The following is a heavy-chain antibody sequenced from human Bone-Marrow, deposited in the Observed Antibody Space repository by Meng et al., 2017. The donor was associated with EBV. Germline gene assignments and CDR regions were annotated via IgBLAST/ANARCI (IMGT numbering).Heavy chain of an antibody. CDR3: ASESGRGFTPDY. D-gene: IGHD3-10*01. CDR1: GGTLRSDA. J-gene: IGHJ4*02. V-gene: IGHV1-69*01. Sequence: QGELVQSGAGGKKPGSSVKVSCKTSGGTLRSDAISWVRQAPGQGLEWMGGLIPISDAPYYAQKFQGRVTITADESTSTHYMDLSGLRSEDTAVYYCASESGRGFTPDYWGQGTLVTVSS. CDR2: LIPISDAP.